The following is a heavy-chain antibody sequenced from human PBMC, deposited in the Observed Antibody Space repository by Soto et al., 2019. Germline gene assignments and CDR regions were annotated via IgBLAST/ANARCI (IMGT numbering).Heavy chain of an antibody. CDR2: IIPIFGTA. D-gene: IGHD3-10*01. CDR1: GGSFSSYA. Sequence: SVEVSCEXSGGSFSSYAISWVRQAPGQGLEWMGGIIPIFGTANYAQKFQGRVTITADKSTSTAYMELSSLRSEDTAVYYCARDGDKYGSGSYGGMDVWGQGTTVTVSS. CDR3: ARDGDKYGSGSYGGMDV. J-gene: IGHJ6*02. V-gene: IGHV1-69*06.